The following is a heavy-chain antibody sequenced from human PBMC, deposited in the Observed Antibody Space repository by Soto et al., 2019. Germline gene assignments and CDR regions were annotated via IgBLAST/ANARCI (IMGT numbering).Heavy chain of an antibody. CDR1: GFTFSDYW. CDR3: ATLQVAGPDY. Sequence: EVQLVESGGDLVQPGGSLRLSCAASGFTFSDYWMHWVRQVPGKGLVWVSRINTDGSGTSYADFVKGRFTISRDNAKNTLYLQMNSLSADDTAVYYGATLQVAGPDYWGQGTLVTVSS. V-gene: IGHV3-74*01. J-gene: IGHJ4*02. D-gene: IGHD2-15*01. CDR2: INTDGSGT.